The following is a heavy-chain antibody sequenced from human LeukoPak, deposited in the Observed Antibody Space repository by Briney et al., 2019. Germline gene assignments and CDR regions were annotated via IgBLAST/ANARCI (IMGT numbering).Heavy chain of an antibody. Sequence: GGSLRLSCAASGFAFSDYAMSWVRQAPGKGLEWLSVISGGSSGSTYYADSVTGRFTVSRDNSKNTVDLQMNSLRVEDTAVYYCARDATTELGTVYMDVWGKGTTVTISS. V-gene: IGHV3-23*01. CDR3: ARDATTELGTVYMDV. CDR2: ISGGSSGST. CDR1: GFAFSDYA. J-gene: IGHJ6*03. D-gene: IGHD4-17*01.